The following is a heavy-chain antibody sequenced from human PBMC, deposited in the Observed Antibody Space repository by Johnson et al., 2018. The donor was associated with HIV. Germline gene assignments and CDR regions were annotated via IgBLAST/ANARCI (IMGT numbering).Heavy chain of an antibody. Sequence: EVQLVESGGVVVQPGGSLRLSCAASGFTFNDYAMHWVRQAPGKGLEWVSLISWDGGSTYYADSMKGRFTISRDNSKNSLYLQMNSLRDEDTALYSCAKDILPYYYGSGSYYGDAFDMWGQGTMVTVSS. CDR3: AKDILPYYYGSGSYYGDAFDM. CDR1: GFTFNDYA. D-gene: IGHD3-10*01. V-gene: IGHV3-43D*03. CDR2: ISWDGGST. J-gene: IGHJ3*02.